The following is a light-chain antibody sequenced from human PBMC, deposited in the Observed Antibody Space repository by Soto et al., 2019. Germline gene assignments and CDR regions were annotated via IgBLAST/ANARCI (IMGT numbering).Light chain of an antibody. Sequence: DTQMTQSPSTLSASVGDRVTITCRASQSISSWLAWYQQKPGKAPKLLIYGASSLESGVPSRFSGSGSGTEFTLTISSLQPDDFATYYCQQYNSYRTFGQGTKVDIK. J-gene: IGKJ1*01. CDR3: QQYNSYRT. CDR1: QSISSW. V-gene: IGKV1-5*01. CDR2: GAS.